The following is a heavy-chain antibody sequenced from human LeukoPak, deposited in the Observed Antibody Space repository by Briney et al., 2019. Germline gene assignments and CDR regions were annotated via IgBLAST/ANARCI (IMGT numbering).Heavy chain of an antibody. D-gene: IGHD3-10*01. J-gene: IGHJ3*02. V-gene: IGHV4-39*01. CDR2: IHYSGRS. CDR3: ASEKTLVRGGIRLFDASDI. CDR1: IRPISRNNYF. Sequence: SDTQSLTCTVSIRPISRNNYFCAWIRQPPAKGLERIGIIHYSGRSYYSPSLKRQLRISISTSKNQFSLKLSSVTAADAAVYYCASEKTLVRGGIRLFDASDIWGQGTVVTVSS.